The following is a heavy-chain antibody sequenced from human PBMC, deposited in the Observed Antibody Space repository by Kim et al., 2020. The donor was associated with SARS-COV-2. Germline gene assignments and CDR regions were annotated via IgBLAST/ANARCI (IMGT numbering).Heavy chain of an antibody. V-gene: IGHV4-61*08. Sequence: GGSVTSRDHYWSWIRQPPGKGLEWIGYIYYTGSTSYNPSLRGRVSISLDTSKNQFSLRLNSVTAADTAVYYCTRDRTGTTPPSDYWGQGSLAT. D-gene: IGHD1-1*01. CDR2: IYYTGST. CDR3: TRDRTGTTPPSDY. J-gene: IGHJ4*02. CDR1: GGSVTSRDHY.